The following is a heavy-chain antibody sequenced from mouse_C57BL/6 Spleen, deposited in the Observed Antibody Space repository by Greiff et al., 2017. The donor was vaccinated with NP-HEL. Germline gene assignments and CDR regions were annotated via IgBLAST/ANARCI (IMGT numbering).Heavy chain of an antibody. CDR2: ILPSIGRT. CDR3: ARPTIYYDSFDY. V-gene: IGHV15-2*01. CDR1: DSEVFPIAY. J-gene: IGHJ2*01. D-gene: IGHD2-4*01. Sequence: LQESGSELRSPGSSVKLSCKDFDSEVFPIAYMSWVRQKPGHGFEWIGGILPSIGRTIYGEKFEDKATLDADTLSNTAYLELNSLTSEDSAIYYCARPTIYYDSFDYWGQGTTLTVSS.